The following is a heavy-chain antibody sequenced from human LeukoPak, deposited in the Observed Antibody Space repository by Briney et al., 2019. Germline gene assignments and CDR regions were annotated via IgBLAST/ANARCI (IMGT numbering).Heavy chain of an antibody. CDR2: INPNSGDT. V-gene: IGHV1-2*02. CDR3: ARVAWTTRRHGAFDI. Sequence: ASVKVSCKASGYTITDYYMHWVRQAPGQGLEWMGWINPNSGDTIYAQKFQGRVTMTRDTSINTAYMEMRRLRSDDTAVYYCARVAWTTRRHGAFDIWGQGTMVTVSS. J-gene: IGHJ3*02. CDR1: GYTITDYY. D-gene: IGHD1-1*01.